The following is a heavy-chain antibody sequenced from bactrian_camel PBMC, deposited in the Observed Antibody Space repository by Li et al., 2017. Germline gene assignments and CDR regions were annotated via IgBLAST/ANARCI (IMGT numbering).Heavy chain of an antibody. CDR3: AVRLNSGCPLLAKDFPY. CDR1: GYSAVTLC. D-gene: IGHD1*01. Sequence: QVQLVESGGGSVQAGGSLRLSCAAASGYSAVTLCMGWFRQIAGKERERVATMDGYGGALYAESVKGRFTITKDKDKNTLHLQMNSLKPGDTAMYYCAVRLNSGCPLLAKDFPYWGQGTQVTVS. CDR2: MDGYGGA. J-gene: IGHJ6*01. V-gene: IGHV3S55*01.